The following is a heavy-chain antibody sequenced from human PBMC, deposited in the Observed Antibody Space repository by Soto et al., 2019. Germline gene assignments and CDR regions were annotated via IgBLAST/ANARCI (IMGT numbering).Heavy chain of an antibody. CDR3: ARRYGAALDS. CDR2: IYYSGST. V-gene: IGHV4-59*08. CDR1: GGSISSYY. J-gene: IGHJ4*02. Sequence: QVQLQESGPGLVKPSETLSLTCTVSGGSISSYYWSWIRQPPGKGLEWIGYIYYSGSTNYNPPLKSRATISVDPSKTQVSLKLSSVTAADTAAQYCARRYGAALDSWGQGPLVTVSS. D-gene: IGHD4-17*01.